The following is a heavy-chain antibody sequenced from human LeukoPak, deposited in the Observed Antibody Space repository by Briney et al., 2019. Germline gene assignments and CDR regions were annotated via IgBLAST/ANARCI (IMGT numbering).Heavy chain of an antibody. J-gene: IGHJ3*02. Sequence: GGSLRLSCAASGFTFSSYAMHWVRQAPGKGLEWVAVISYDGSNKYHADSVKGRFTISRDNSKNTLYLQMNSLRAEDTAVYYCARELADIVVVVAATNAFDIWGQGTMVTVSS. CDR3: ARELADIVVVVAATNAFDI. D-gene: IGHD2-15*01. CDR1: GFTFSSYA. V-gene: IGHV3-30*04. CDR2: ISYDGSNK.